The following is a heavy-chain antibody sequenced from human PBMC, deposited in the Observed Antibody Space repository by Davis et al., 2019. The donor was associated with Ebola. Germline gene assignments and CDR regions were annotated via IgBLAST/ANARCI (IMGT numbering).Heavy chain of an antibody. CDR1: GYTFTGYY. CDR2: INPNSGGT. D-gene: IGHD3-10*01. J-gene: IGHJ6*03. CDR3: ARGPWVRGVITYYYYYMDV. V-gene: IGHV1-2*04. Sequence: ASVKVSCKASGYTFTGYYMHWVRQAPGQGLEWMGWINPNSGGTNYAQKFQGWVTMTRDTSISTAYMELSRLRSDDTAVYYCARGPWVRGVITYYYYYMDVWGKGTTVTVSS.